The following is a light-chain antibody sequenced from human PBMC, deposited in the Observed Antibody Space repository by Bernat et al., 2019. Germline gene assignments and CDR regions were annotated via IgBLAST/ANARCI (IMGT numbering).Light chain of an antibody. CDR1: KLGDKY. Sequence: SYELTQPPSVSVSPGQTASITCSGDKLGDKYACWYQQKPGQSPVLVIFQDNKRPSGIPERFSGSNSGNTATLTISGTQAMDEADHYCQAWDIHNNWVVGGRTKVNVL. CDR3: QAWDIHNNWV. J-gene: IGLJ3*02. V-gene: IGLV3-1*01. CDR2: QDN.